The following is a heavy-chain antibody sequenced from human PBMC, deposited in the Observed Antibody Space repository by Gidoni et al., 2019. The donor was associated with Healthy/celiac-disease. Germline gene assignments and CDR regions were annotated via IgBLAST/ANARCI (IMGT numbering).Heavy chain of an antibody. J-gene: IGHJ4*02. CDR1: GFTFSSSW. Sequence: EVQLVESGGGLVQPGGSLRLSCPASGFTFSSSWMSWVRQARGKGREWVANREQDGSEKYYVDAVKGRFTISRDNAKNSLYLQMNSLGAEDTAVYYCARLRTIWYYFDYWGQGTLVTVSS. V-gene: IGHV3-7*03. CDR3: ARLRTIWYYFDY. D-gene: IGHD3-16*01. CDR2: REQDGSEK.